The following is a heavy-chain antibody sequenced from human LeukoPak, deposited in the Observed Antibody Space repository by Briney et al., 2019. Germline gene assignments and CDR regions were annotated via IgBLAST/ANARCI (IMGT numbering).Heavy chain of an antibody. D-gene: IGHD6-19*01. CDR3: VKDSSGPFSNFHY. J-gene: IGHJ4*02. V-gene: IGHV3-21*01. CDR2: ISSRRSYI. CDR1: GFTFSSYS. Sequence: GGSLRLSCAASGFTFSSYSMNWVRQAPGKGVEWGPSISSRRSYIYSAYSLQRRFTISPDNSNHTLYLQMSSPRADDTAVYYCVKDSSGPFSNFHYWGQGTLGTVS.